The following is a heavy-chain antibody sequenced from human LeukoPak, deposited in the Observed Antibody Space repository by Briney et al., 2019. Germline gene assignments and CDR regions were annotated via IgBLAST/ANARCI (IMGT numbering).Heavy chain of an antibody. V-gene: IGHV4-4*07. D-gene: IGHD1-26*01. CDR2: ISTSGST. CDR3: ARLSVGAAPFDY. Sequence: SETLSLTCTVSGGSISSNYWSWIRQPAGKGLEWIGRISTSGSTNYNPSLKSRVTISADKSKNQFSLKLSSVTAADTAVYYCARLSVGAAPFDYWGQGTLVTVSS. J-gene: IGHJ4*02. CDR1: GGSISSNY.